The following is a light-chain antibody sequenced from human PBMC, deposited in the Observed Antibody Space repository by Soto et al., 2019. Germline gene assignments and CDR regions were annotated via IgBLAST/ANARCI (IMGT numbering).Light chain of an antibody. V-gene: IGLV2-14*01. J-gene: IGLJ1*01. CDR3: SSYTSSSTPDV. CDR1: SSDVGGYNY. Sequence: QSALTQPASVSGSPGQSITISCTGTSSDVGGYNYVSWYQQHPGKAPKLMIYVVSNRPSGVSNRFSGSKSGNTASLTISGLQAEDEADYYCSSYTSSSTPDVFGTGTKVTVL. CDR2: VVS.